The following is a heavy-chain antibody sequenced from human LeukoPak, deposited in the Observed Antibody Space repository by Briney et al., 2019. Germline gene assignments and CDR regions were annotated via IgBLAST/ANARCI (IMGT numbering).Heavy chain of an antibody. Sequence: ASVKVSCKASGYTFTGYYMHWVRQAPGQGLEWMGWINPNNGNTNYAQKLQGRVTMTTDTSTSTAYMELRSLRSDDTAVYYCARDQALYYYDSSGYRFDYWGQGTLVTVSS. J-gene: IGHJ4*02. V-gene: IGHV1-18*04. CDR1: GYTFTGYY. D-gene: IGHD3-22*01. CDR2: INPNNGNT. CDR3: ARDQALYYYDSSGYRFDY.